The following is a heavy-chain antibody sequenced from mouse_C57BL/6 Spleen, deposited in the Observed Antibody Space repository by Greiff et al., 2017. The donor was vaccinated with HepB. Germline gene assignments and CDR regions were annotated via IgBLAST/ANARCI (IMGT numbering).Heavy chain of an antibody. CDR3: ARAMITTRYYAMDY. CDR2: ISSGSSTI. V-gene: IGHV5-17*01. CDR1: GFTFSDYG. D-gene: IGHD2-4*01. J-gene: IGHJ4*01. Sequence: EVMLVESGGGLVKPGGSLKLSCAASGFTFSDYGMHWVRQAPEKGLEWVAYISSGSSTIYYADTVKGRFTISRDNAKNTLFLQMTSLRSEDTAMYYCARAMITTRYYAMDYWGQGISVTVSS.